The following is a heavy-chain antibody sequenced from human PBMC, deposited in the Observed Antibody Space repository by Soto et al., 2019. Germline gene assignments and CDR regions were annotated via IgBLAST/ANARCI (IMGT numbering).Heavy chain of an antibody. Sequence: PGGSLRLSCAASGFTFSSYAMHWVRQAPGKGLEWVAVISYDGSNKYYADSVKGRFTISRDNSKNTLYLQMNSLRAEDTAVYYCARDTGYGGKPDYYFDYWGQGTLVTVSS. J-gene: IGHJ4*02. V-gene: IGHV3-30-3*01. CDR3: ARDTGYGGKPDYYFDY. CDR2: ISYDGSNK. CDR1: GFTFSSYA. D-gene: IGHD2-15*01.